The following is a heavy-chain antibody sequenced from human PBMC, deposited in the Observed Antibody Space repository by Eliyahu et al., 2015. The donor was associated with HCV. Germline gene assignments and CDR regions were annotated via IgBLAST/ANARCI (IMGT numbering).Heavy chain of an antibody. Sequence: EVQLVESGGXLVQPGGSLRLSXXASGFTLSDHXXDWVRQAPGKGLEWVGRTRNKPNNYTTEYAASVKGRFSISRDDSKNSLYLQMNSLKTEDTAVYYCTRAPAYWGQGTLVTVSS. CDR2: TRNKPNNYTT. CDR1: GFTLSDHX. J-gene: IGHJ4*02. CDR3: TRAPAY. V-gene: IGHV3-72*01.